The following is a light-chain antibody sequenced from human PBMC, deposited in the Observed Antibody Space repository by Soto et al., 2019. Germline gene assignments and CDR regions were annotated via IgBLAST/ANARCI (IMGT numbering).Light chain of an antibody. Sequence: DIVMTQSPDSLAVSLGERATINCKSSRSLLHGSNNENFLAWYQQRPGQPPKLLFYWASTRQSGVPERFSGSGSETDFTLTISSLRAEDVAVYYCQQYFGIPLTFGGGNKVEIK. CDR3: QQYFGIPLT. J-gene: IGKJ4*01. V-gene: IGKV4-1*01. CDR2: WAS. CDR1: RSLLHGSNNENF.